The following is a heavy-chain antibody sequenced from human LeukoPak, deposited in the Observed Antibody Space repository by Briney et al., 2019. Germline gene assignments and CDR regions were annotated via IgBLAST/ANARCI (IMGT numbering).Heavy chain of an antibody. Sequence: GGSLRLSCAASGFTFSSYEMNWVRQAPGKGLEWVSYISSSGSTIYYADSVKGRFTISRDNAKNSLYLQMNSLRAEDTAVYYCARDQGYCSSTSCYGFLDYWGQGTLVTVSS. V-gene: IGHV3-48*03. CDR1: GFTFSSYE. D-gene: IGHD2-2*01. CDR3: ARDQGYCSSTSCYGFLDY. J-gene: IGHJ4*02. CDR2: ISSSGSTI.